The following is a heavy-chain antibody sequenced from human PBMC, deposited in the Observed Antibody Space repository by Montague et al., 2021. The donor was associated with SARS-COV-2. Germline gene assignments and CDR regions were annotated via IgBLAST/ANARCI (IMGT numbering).Heavy chain of an antibody. V-gene: IGHV4-59*01. CDR2: IYNSGST. D-gene: IGHD6-13*01. Sequence: SETLSLTCTVSGGSISRYSWTWIRQPPGKGLEWIGYIYNSGSTNYNPSLTSRVAISVDTSKNQFSLELSSVAAADTAVYYCARVGRGSSWYEVAFDIWCQGTMVTVSS. CDR1: GGSISRYS. CDR3: ARVGRGSSWYEVAFDI. J-gene: IGHJ3*02.